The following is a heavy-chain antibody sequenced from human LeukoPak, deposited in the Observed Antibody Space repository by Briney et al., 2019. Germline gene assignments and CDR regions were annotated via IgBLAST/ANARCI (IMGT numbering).Heavy chain of an antibody. Sequence: SETLSLTCTVSGGSISSYYWSWIRQPPGKGLEWIGYIYYSGSTNYNPSLKSRVTISVDTSKNQFSLKLSSVTAEDTAVYYCAKSSAVSTMIEGLGYWGQGTLVTVSS. J-gene: IGHJ4*02. CDR2: IYYSGST. CDR1: GGSISSYY. V-gene: IGHV4-59*01. D-gene: IGHD3-22*01. CDR3: AKSSAVSTMIEGLGY.